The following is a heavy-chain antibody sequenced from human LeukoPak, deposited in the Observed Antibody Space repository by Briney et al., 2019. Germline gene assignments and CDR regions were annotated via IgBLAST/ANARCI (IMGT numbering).Heavy chain of an antibody. CDR3: ARDLTYCSNDVCYRRGLDY. CDR1: GFTFSGYW. V-gene: IGHV3-7*01. D-gene: IGHD2-8*01. CDR2: INQDGGEK. Sequence: PGGSLRLSCAASGFTFSGYWMSWVRQAPGKGLEWVANINQDGGEKYYEDSVQGRFTISRDNAQTSLHLQMNSLRAEDTAVYYCARDLTYCSNDVCYRRGLDYWGQGALVTVSS. J-gene: IGHJ4*02.